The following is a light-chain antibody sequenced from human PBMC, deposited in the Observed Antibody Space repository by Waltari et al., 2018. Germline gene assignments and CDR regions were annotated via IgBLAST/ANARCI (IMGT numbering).Light chain of an antibody. CDR1: SGINVANYR. CDR3: MIWHSSTRV. J-gene: IGLJ3*02. CDR2: YKSESDK. Sequence: QAVLTQPSSLSASPGASASLTCTLRSGINVANYRIHWYQQKPGGPPQYLLRYKSESDKQQGYAVPSRFSGSKDASADSGILLISGLQSEDEADYYCMIWHSSTRVFGGGTKLTVL. V-gene: IGLV5-45*02.